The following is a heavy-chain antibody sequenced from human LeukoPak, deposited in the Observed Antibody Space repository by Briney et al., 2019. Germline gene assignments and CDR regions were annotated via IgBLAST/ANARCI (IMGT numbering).Heavy chain of an antibody. D-gene: IGHD3-22*01. CDR3: ARAKRTYYDSSGYRPKFDY. CDR1: GFTFSSYA. J-gene: IGHJ4*02. V-gene: IGHV3-30-3*01. Sequence: GGSLGLSCAASGFTFSSYAMHWVRQAPGKGLEWVAVISYDGSNKYYADSVKGRFTISRDNSKNTLYLQMNSLRAEDTAVYYCARAKRTYYDSSGYRPKFDYWGQGTLVTVSS. CDR2: ISYDGSNK.